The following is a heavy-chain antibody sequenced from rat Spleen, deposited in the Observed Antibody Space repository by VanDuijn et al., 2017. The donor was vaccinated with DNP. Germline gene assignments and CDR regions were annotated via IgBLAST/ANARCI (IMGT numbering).Heavy chain of an antibody. V-gene: IGHV5-31*01. CDR1: GFTFNNYW. CDR3: ATGNLGSSDWFAY. Sequence: EVKLVESGGGLVQPGSSLKLSCAASGFTFNNYWMTWIRQAPGKGLEWVASITNTGGSTYYPDSVRGRFTISRDNAKTTLYLQMDSLRSEDTATYYCATGNLGSSDWFAYWGQGTLVTVSS. J-gene: IGHJ3*01. D-gene: IGHD1-2*01. CDR2: ITNTGGST.